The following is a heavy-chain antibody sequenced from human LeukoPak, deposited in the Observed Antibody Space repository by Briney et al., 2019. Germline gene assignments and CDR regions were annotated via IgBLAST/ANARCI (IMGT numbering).Heavy chain of an antibody. Sequence: GGSLRLSCAASGFTLSSYAMSWVRQAPGKGLEWVSAISSSGGNTYYADSMQGRFTISRDNSKNTLYLQMNSQRAEDTAVYYCATRRADSSGFDHWGQGTLVTVSS. J-gene: IGHJ4*02. D-gene: IGHD3-22*01. CDR3: ATRRADSSGFDH. V-gene: IGHV3-23*01. CDR1: GFTLSSYA. CDR2: ISSSGGNT.